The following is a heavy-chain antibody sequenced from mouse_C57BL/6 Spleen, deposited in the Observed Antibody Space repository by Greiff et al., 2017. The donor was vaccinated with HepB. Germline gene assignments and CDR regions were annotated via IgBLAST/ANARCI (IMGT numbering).Heavy chain of an antibody. D-gene: IGHD1-1*01. J-gene: IGHJ4*01. CDR1: GYTFTSYW. V-gene: IGHV1-7*01. CDR2: INPSSGYT. CDR3: ARDGYYYGSSYGYYAMDY. Sequence: VQLQQSGAELAKPGASVKLSCKASGYTFTSYWMHWVKQRPGQGLEWIGYINPSSGYTKYNQKFKDKATLTADKSSSTAYMQLSSLTYEDSAVYYCARDGYYYGSSYGYYAMDYWGQGTSVTVSS.